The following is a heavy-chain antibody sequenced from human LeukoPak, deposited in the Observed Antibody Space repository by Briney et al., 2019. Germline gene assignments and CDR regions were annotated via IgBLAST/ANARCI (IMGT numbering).Heavy chain of an antibody. Sequence: GGSLRLSCAVSGFTFAISWMSWVRQAPGKGLEWVGRIKTKTDGGTTDYAAPVKGRFTISRDDSKNTLYLQTNGLKTEDTAVYYCGTGSAFDFWGRGTMVTVSS. CDR3: GTGSAFDF. CDR1: GFTFAISW. CDR2: IKTKTDGGTT. V-gene: IGHV3-15*01. J-gene: IGHJ3*01. D-gene: IGHD1-14*01.